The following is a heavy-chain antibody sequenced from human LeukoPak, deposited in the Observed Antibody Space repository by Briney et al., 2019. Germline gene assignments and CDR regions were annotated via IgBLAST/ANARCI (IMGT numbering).Heavy chain of an antibody. J-gene: IGHJ4*02. CDR2: FDPEDGET. V-gene: IGHV1-24*01. Sequence: ASVKVSCKVSGYTLTELSMHWVRQAPGKGLEWMGGFDPEDGETIYAQKFQGRVTMTADTSTDTAYMELSSLRSEDTAVYYCATDLGYWGQGTLVTVSS. CDR1: GYTLTELS. CDR3: ATDLGY.